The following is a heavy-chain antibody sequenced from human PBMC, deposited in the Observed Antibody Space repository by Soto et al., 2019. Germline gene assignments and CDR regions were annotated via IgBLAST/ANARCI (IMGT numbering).Heavy chain of an antibody. V-gene: IGHV4-31*03. J-gene: IGHJ4*02. CDR1: GESISSGGYY. CDR3: ARASSSSSAADY. CDR2: IYDSESA. D-gene: IGHD6-6*01. Sequence: QVQLQESGPGLVKASQSLSLISSVSGESISSGGYYWSCIRHHPGKGLEWIGYIYDSESAYYNPSLKSRVTISMDTSKNHFAMKLSSVTAADTAVYYCARASSSSSAADYWGQGTLITVSS.